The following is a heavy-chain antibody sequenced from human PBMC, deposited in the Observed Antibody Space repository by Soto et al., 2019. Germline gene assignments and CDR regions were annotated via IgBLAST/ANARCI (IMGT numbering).Heavy chain of an antibody. Sequence: QVQLVQSGNEVKKPGSSVKVSCKASGGTFTTNGIIWVRQAPGQGLEWIGGIVPVFGSTKYAQKFQGRLTSSVARSTNTAYMDLSSLKSEDTAKYYSAQDPPSGDFILKWCGPWGQGTLVTVSS. V-gene: IGHV1-69*06. D-gene: IGHD2-21*01. CDR3: AQDPPSGDFILKWCGP. J-gene: IGHJ5*02. CDR2: IVPVFGST. CDR1: GGTFTTNG.